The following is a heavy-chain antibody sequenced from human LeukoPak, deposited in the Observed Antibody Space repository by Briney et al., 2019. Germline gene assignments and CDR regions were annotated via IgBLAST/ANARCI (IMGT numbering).Heavy chain of an antibody. J-gene: IGHJ6*02. CDR1: GFTFSSYA. CDR2: ISGSGVST. Sequence: PGGSLRLSCAASGFTFSSYAMSWVRQAPGKGLEWVSTISGSGVSTYYADSVKGRFTISRDNSKNTLYLQMNSLRAEDTAVYYCAKANSGDYVRNVYGMDVWGQGNTVTVSS. D-gene: IGHD4-17*01. V-gene: IGHV3-23*01. CDR3: AKANSGDYVRNVYGMDV.